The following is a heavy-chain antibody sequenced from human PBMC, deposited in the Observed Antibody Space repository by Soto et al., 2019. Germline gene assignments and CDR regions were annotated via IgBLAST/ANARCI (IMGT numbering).Heavy chain of an antibody. Sequence: QITLKESGPTLVKPTQTLTLTCTFSGFSLSTSGVGVGWIRQPPGKDLEWLALIYWDDDKRYSPSLKSRLTITKDTSKNQVVLTMTNMDPADTATYYCAHSLIGYYYDSSGSNWFDPWGQGTLVTVSS. CDR3: AHSLIGYYYDSSGSNWFDP. CDR2: IYWDDDK. D-gene: IGHD3-22*01. J-gene: IGHJ5*02. V-gene: IGHV2-5*02. CDR1: GFSLSTSGVG.